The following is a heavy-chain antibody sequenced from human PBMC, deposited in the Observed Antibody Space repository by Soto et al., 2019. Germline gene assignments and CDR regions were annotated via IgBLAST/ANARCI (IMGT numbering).Heavy chain of an antibody. CDR3: AKDLEFSDRYCSSTSCYGSGMDV. CDR1: GFTFSNAW. Sequence: GGSLRLSCAASGFTFSNAWMNWVRQAPGKGLEWVGRIKSKTDGGTTDYAAPVKGRFTISRDDSKNTLYLQMNSLKAEDTAVYYCAKDLEFSDRYCSSTSCYGSGMDVWGQGTTVTVSS. V-gene: IGHV3-15*07. J-gene: IGHJ6*02. D-gene: IGHD2-2*01. CDR2: IKSKTDGGTT.